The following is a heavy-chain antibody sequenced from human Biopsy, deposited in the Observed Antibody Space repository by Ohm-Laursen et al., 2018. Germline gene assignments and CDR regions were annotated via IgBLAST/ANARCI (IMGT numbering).Heavy chain of an antibody. CDR1: GITFNCDW. V-gene: IGHV3-7*04. CDR2: IREHGNEE. D-gene: IGHD4-11*01. J-gene: IGHJ5*02. CDR3: ARGNGPSA. Sequence: SLRLSCTASGITFNCDWMSWVRQAPGKGLEWVAIIREHGNEEFYVDSVKGRFTISRDNARNSVYLQMNSLRAEDTAIYYCARGNGPSAWGQGTLVTVSS.